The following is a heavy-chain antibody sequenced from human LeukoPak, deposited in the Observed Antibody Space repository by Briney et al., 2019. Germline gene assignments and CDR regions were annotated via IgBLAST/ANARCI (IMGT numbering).Heavy chain of an antibody. CDR1: GGSISSYH. CDR2: IYTSGST. CDR3: ARDLFQVLEIAAAGTRGWFDP. D-gene: IGHD6-13*01. V-gene: IGHV4-4*07. Sequence: ASETLSLTCTVSGGSISSYHWSWIRQPAGKGLEWIGRIYTSGSTNYNPSLKSRVTMSVDTSKNQFSLKLSSVTAADTAVYYCARDLFQVLEIAAAGTRGWFDPWGQGTLVTVSS. J-gene: IGHJ5*02.